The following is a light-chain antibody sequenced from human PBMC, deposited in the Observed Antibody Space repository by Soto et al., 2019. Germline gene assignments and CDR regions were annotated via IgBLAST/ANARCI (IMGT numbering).Light chain of an antibody. CDR2: EVT. J-gene: IGLJ1*01. CDR3: SSYTSSGTLYV. V-gene: IGLV2-14*01. CDR1: SSDIGGSKY. Sequence: QSVLTQPASLSGSPGRSITISCTGTSSDIGGSKYVSWYQQHPGKAPKLMIYEVTYRPSGVSDRFSGSKSGNTASLTVSGLQAEDEADYYCSSYTSSGTLYVFGTGTKVTVL.